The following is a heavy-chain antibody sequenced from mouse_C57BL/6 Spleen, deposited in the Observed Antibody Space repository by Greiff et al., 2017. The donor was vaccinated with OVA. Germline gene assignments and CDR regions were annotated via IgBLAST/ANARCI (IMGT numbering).Heavy chain of an antibody. D-gene: IGHD2-4*01. CDR2: ILPGSGST. CDR1: GYTFTGYW. J-gene: IGHJ4*01. CDR3: ARGWGYYDHGGDD. V-gene: IGHV1-9*01. Sequence: VQLQESGAELMKPGASVKLSCKATGYTFTGYWIEWVKQRPGHGLEWIGEILPGSGSTNYNEKFKGKATFTVDTSSNTAYMQPSSLTTEDSAIYYCARGWGYYDHGGDDWGQGTSVTVAS.